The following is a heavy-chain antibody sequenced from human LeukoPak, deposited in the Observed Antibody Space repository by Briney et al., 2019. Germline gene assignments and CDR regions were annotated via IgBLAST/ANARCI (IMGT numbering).Heavy chain of an antibody. CDR2: IKSKTDGGTT. V-gene: IGHV3-15*01. CDR1: GFTFCNAW. D-gene: IGHD2-2*01. Sequence: GGSLRLSSAASGFTFCNAWMGGVRQAPGKGLGWGARIKSKTDGGTTDYAAPVKGTFTISRDASKTPLYLQINSLQTDDPSVYYCTTQLGYCSSTSSVRTPDFDYCGQGTLVTVSS. CDR3: TTQLGYCSSTSSVRTPDFDY. J-gene: IGHJ4*02.